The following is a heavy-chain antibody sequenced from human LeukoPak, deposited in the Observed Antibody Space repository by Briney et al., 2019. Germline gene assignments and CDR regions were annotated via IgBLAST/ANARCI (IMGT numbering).Heavy chain of an antibody. CDR2: INPSDTRT. V-gene: IGHV1-46*01. J-gene: IGHJ5*01. D-gene: IGHD5-24*01. CDR3: ARSQMASVTPHLNT. CDR1: GYTFADYY. Sequence: ASVKVSCKASGYTFADYYVHWMRQAPGQGLGWMGVINPSDTRTTFAQKFQGRVTMTREMSTGTVHMELSSLSSGDTAMYYCARSQMASVTPHLNTWGHGTLVTVSS.